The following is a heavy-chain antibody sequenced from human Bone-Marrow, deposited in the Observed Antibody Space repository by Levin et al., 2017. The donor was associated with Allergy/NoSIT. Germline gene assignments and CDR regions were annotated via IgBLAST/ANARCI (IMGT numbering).Heavy chain of an antibody. Sequence: PGGSLRLSCEASGFKFSSNWMHWVRQGPGGELVWVARISGDGADTTYADSVKGRFAIFRDNARNTLYLQMDSLRSDDTGVYYCTKAYGVVVTGGVSLYDRWGQGTRVTVSS. CDR3: TKAYGVVVTGGVSLYDR. J-gene: IGHJ5*02. CDR2: ISGDGADT. CDR1: GFKFSSNW. D-gene: IGHD2-21*02. V-gene: IGHV3-74*03.